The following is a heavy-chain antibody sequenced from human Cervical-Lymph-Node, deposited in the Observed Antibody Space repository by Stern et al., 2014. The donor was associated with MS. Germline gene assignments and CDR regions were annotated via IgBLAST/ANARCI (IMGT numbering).Heavy chain of an antibody. CDR2: ITKVGST. Sequence: VQLVQSGGGVLQPGGSLRLSCTASGFTVSRDYMTWVRQAPGTGLEWVSLITKVGSTFYTDSVKDRFTISRDDSKNTVYLHMTSLRAEDTAMYYCARDTSSPERSDWWGQGTLVTVSS. D-gene: IGHD1-1*01. J-gene: IGHJ4*02. CDR1: GFTVSRDY. CDR3: ARDTSSPERSDW. V-gene: IGHV3-53*01.